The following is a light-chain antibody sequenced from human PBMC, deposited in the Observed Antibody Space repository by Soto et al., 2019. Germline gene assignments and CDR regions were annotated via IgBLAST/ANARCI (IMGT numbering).Light chain of an antibody. V-gene: IGLV2-14*01. CDR2: AVS. J-gene: IGLJ1*01. CDR1: SSDVGLYDY. Sequence: VLAQPASVSGSPGQSITISCTGTSSDVGLYDYVSWYQQHPGKAPQLMIYAVSNRPSGVSNRFSASKSGNTASLFISGLQAEDEADYYCSSYTSDSSYVFGSGTRSPS. CDR3: SSYTSDSSYV.